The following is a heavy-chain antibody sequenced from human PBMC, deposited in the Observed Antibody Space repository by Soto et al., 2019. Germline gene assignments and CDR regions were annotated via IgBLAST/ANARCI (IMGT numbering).Heavy chain of an antibody. D-gene: IGHD4-4*01. V-gene: IGHV3-30*18. CDR1: GFIFSNYG. Sequence: QVQLVESGGGVVQPGRSLRLSCAASGFIFSNYGMHWVRQAPGKGLEWVAIVSADGGKTYYAESVKGRFTVTRDNSKNTLYPQLNTMTGDDTAVFYCGKEDALQDNWDFEFWGQGAAVTVSS. CDR3: GKEDALQDNWDFEF. CDR2: VSADGGKT. J-gene: IGHJ4*02.